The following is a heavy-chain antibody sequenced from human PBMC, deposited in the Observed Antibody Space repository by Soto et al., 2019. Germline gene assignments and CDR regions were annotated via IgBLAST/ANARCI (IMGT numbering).Heavy chain of an antibody. D-gene: IGHD1-1*01. V-gene: IGHV4-34*01. Sequence: XETLSLTCSVYGGSFSGYYWSWIRQPPGKGLEWIGEINHSGSTNYNPSLKSRVTISVDTSKNQFSLKLSSVTAADTAVYYCARDRRTGTRFDPWGQGTLVTVSS. CDR2: INHSGST. CDR1: GGSFSGYY. CDR3: ARDRRTGTRFDP. J-gene: IGHJ5*02.